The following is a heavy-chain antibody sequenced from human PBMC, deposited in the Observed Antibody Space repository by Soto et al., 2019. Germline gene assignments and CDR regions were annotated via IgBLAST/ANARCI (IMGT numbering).Heavy chain of an antibody. CDR1: GGSISSGGYY. CDR2: IYYSGST. J-gene: IGHJ6*02. D-gene: IGHD3-9*01. V-gene: IGHV4-31*03. CDR3: ARGPEDYDILTGPPLDV. Sequence: PSETLSLTCTVSGGSISSGGYYWSWIRQHPGKGLEWIGYIYYSGSTYYNPSLKSRVTISVDASKNQFSLKLSSVTAADTAVYYCARGPEDYDILTGPPLDVWGQGTTVTVSS.